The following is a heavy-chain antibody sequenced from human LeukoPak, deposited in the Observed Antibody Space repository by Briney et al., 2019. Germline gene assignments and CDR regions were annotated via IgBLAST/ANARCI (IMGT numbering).Heavy chain of an antibody. CDR3: ASDQVGSGGNWFDP. Sequence: PGGSLRLSRAASGFTFNNYGMHWVRQAPGKGPEWVATIWYDGSNKYYRDSVKGRFTISRDNSKNTLDMQMNSLRAEDTAVYYCASDQVGSGGNWFDPWGQGILVTVSS. V-gene: IGHV3-33*01. CDR2: IWYDGSNK. D-gene: IGHD1-26*01. CDR1: GFTFNNYG. J-gene: IGHJ5*02.